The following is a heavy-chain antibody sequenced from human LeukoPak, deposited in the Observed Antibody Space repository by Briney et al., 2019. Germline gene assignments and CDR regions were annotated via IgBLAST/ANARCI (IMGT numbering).Heavy chain of an antibody. D-gene: IGHD4-17*01. Sequence: HPGGSLRLSCAASGFTFSSYWMSWVRQAPGKGLEWVADIKQDGSEKYYVDSVKGRFTISRDNAKNSLYLQMNSLRAEDTAVYYCATLTTVTPYYYYYYYMDVWGKGTTVTVSS. V-gene: IGHV3-7*01. CDR1: GFTFSSYW. CDR2: IKQDGSEK. J-gene: IGHJ6*03. CDR3: ATLTTVTPYYYYYYYMDV.